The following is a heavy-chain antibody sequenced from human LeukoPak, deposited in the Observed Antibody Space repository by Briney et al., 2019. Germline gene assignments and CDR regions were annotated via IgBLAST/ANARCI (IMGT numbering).Heavy chain of an antibody. D-gene: IGHD3-22*01. CDR3: AKLVLDYYDSSGYNSQAEYFQH. V-gene: IGHV3-23*01. J-gene: IGHJ1*01. CDR2: ISGSGGST. CDR1: GFTFSSYA. Sequence: GGSLRLSCAASGFTFSSYAMSWVRQAPGMGLEWVSAISGSGGSTYYADSVKGRFTISRDNSKNTLYLQMNSLRAEDTAVYYCAKLVLDYYDSSGYNSQAEYFQHWGQGTLVTVSS.